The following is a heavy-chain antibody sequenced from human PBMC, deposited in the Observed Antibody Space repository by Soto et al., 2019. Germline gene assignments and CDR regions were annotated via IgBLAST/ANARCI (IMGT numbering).Heavy chain of an antibody. D-gene: IGHD2-15*01. CDR2: IYTSGGT. Sequence: SETLSLTCTVSGGSISSYYWSWIRQPAGKGLEWIGRIYTSGGTNYNPSLKSRVTMSVDTSKNQFSLKLSSVTAADTAVYYCARVSVVVVAATRHYYYYGMDVWGQGTTVTVSS. CDR1: GGSISSYY. V-gene: IGHV4-4*07. J-gene: IGHJ6*02. CDR3: ARVSVVVVAATRHYYYYGMDV.